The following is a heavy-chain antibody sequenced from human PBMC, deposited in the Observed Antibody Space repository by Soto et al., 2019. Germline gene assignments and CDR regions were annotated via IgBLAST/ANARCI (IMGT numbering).Heavy chain of an antibody. D-gene: IGHD2-15*01. CDR1: GFTFGDSY. CDR3: VRGGGGGRFDP. Sequence: PGGSLRLSCAGSGFTFGDSYMSWIRQAPGKGLEWLSYISPGSRYPAYADSVKGRFTISRDNAKRSLYLQMMSLTAEDTAIYYCVRGGGGGRFDPWGQGTMGPVSS. V-gene: IGHV3-11*06. CDR2: ISPGSRYP. J-gene: IGHJ5*02.